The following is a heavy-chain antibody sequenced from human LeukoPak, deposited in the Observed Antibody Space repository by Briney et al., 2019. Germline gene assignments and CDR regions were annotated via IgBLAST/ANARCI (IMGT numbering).Heavy chain of an antibody. D-gene: IGHD6-6*01. V-gene: IGHV4-59*08. Sequence: PSETLSLTCTVSGGSISSYYWSWIRQPPGKGLEWIGYISYSGSTNYNPSLKSRVTISLDTSKNQFSLKLSSVTAADTAVYYWASLSIAPRAFDYWGQGTLVTVSS. CDR1: GGSISSYY. CDR3: ASLSIAPRAFDY. CDR2: ISYSGST. J-gene: IGHJ4*02.